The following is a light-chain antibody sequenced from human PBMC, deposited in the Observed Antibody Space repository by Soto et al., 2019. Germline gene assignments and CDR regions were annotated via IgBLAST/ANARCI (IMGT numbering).Light chain of an antibody. J-gene: IGLJ1*01. V-gene: IGLV2-14*01. CDR3: VSYTSSTTYV. CDR1: SSDVGGYKY. CDR2: DVT. Sequence: QSALTQPASVSGSPGQSITISCTGTSSDVGGYKYVSWYQLHPGTAPKLVIYDVTNRPSGVSNRFSGSKSGSTASLIISRLQTEDEADYYCVSYTSSTTYVFGTGTKLTVL.